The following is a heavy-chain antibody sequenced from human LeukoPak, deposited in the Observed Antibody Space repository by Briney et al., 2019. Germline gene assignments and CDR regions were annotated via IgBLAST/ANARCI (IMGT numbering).Heavy chain of an antibody. CDR2: IQYSGTT. J-gene: IGHJ5*02. CDR3: ARTQLSGWFDP. V-gene: IGHV4-31*03. D-gene: IGHD2-2*01. CDR1: GASISSGNYC. Sequence: PSETLSLTCTVSGASISSGNYCWSWIRQHPGKGLEWTGCIQYSGTTYYNPSLKSRVTISVDTSKNQFSLTLSSVTAADTAVYYCARTQLSGWFDPWGQGTLVTVSS.